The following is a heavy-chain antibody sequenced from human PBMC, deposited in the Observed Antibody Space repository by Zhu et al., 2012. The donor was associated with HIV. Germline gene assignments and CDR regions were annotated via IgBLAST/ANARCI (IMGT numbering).Heavy chain of an antibody. CDR3: SREAVTAEFFDY. D-gene: IGHD6-19*01. Sequence: EVQLMESGGGSVQPGGSLRLSCAASGSTFSTNWMHWVRQTPGKGLVWVSRISRDGSDTYYADSVKGRFTVSRDNAKNTLYLQMNSLRVEDTALYYCSREAVTAEFFDYWGQGALVTVSS. CDR2: ISRDGSDT. CDR1: GSTFSTNW. V-gene: IGHV3-74*01. J-gene: IGHJ4*02.